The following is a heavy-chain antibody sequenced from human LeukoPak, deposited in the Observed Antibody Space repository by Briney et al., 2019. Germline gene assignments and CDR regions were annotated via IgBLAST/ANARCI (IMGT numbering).Heavy chain of an antibody. Sequence: GASVTVSCKASGGTFSSYAISWVRQAPGQGLKWMGRIIPILGIANYAQKFQGRVTTTADKSTSTAYMELSSLRSEDTAVYYCARDSVGLLYDYWGQGTLVTVSS. CDR1: GGTFSSYA. J-gene: IGHJ4*02. D-gene: IGHD3-3*01. CDR3: ARDSVGLLYDY. CDR2: IIPILGIA. V-gene: IGHV1-69*04.